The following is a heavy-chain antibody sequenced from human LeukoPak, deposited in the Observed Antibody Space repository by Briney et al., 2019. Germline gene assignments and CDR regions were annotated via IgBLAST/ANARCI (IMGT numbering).Heavy chain of an antibody. J-gene: IGHJ4*02. D-gene: IGHD5-12*01. CDR3: ARLRADHFDY. Sequence: ASVKVSCKASGYTFTGYYMHRVRQAPGQGLEWMGRINPNSGGTNYAQKFQGRVTMTRGTSISTAYMELSRLRSDDTAVYYCARLRADHFDYWGQGTLVTVSS. CDR1: GYTFTGYY. V-gene: IGHV1-2*06. CDR2: INPNSGGT.